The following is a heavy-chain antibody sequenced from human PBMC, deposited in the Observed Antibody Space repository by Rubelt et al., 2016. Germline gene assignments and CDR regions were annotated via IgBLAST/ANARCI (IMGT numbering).Heavy chain of an antibody. CDR1: GYTFTSYY. CDR3: AREQETTVTIEGVLGY. V-gene: IGHV1-46*01. Sequence: QVQLVQSGAEVKKPGASVKVSCKASGYTFTSYYMHWVRQAPGQGLEWMGIINPSGGSTSYARKFQGRVTMTRDTSTSTVYMELSSLRSEDTAVYYCAREQETTVTIEGVLGYWGQGTLVTVSS. J-gene: IGHJ4*02. CDR2: INPSGGST. D-gene: IGHD4-17*01.